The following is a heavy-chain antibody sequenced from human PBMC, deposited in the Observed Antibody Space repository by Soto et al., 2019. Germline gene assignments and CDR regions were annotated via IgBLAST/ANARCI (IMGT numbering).Heavy chain of an antibody. D-gene: IGHD4-17*01. J-gene: IGHJ3*01. V-gene: IGHV3-33*01. CDR2: IWYDGSKE. Sequence: QVHLVESGGGVVQPGTSLRLSCEAPGFTFSGFGMHWVRQTPGKGLEWVAVIWYDGSKEYFADCVKGRFTISRDNSKNALYLQMNSLRAEDSAIYYCARGRGGSYGGNSAHYDVWGQGTLVTVSS. CDR3: ARGRGGSYGGNSAHYDV. CDR1: GFTFSGFG.